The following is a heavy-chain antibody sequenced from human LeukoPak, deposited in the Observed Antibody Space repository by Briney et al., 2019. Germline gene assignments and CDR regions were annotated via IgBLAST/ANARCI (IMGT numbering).Heavy chain of an antibody. V-gene: IGHV1-3*01. Sequence: ASVKVSCKASGYTFTSYAMHWVRQAPGQRLEWMGWINAGNGNTKYSQKFQGRVTITADESTCTTYMELSSLRSEDTAVYYCARELDYYDSSGISYYYGMDVWGQGTTVTVSS. CDR3: ARELDYYDSSGISYYYGMDV. J-gene: IGHJ6*02. D-gene: IGHD3-22*01. CDR2: INAGNGNT. CDR1: GYTFTSYA.